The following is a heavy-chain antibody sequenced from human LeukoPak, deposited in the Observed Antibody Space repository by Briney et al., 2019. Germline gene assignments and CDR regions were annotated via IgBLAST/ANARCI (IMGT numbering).Heavy chain of an antibody. CDR1: GGSFSGYY. CDR3: ARDIGYCSSTSCYARGNFDY. J-gene: IGHJ4*02. V-gene: IGHV4-34*01. CDR2: INHSGST. Sequence: PSETLSLTCAVYGGSFSGYYWSWIRQPPGKGLEWIGEINHSGSTYYNPSLKSRVTISVDTSKNQFSLKLSSVTAADTAVYYCARDIGYCSSTSCYARGNFDYWGQGTLVTVSS. D-gene: IGHD2-2*01.